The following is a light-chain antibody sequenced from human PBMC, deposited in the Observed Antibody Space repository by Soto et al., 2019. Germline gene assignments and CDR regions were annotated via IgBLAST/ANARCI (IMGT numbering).Light chain of an antibody. J-gene: IGLJ7*01. CDR3: SSYTRSSTLV. V-gene: IGLV2-14*03. CDR1: SSDIGAYNY. Sequence: QSALTQPASVSGSPGQSITISCTGTSSDIGAYNYVSWYQQHPGKAPKLMIYDVSDRPSGVSNRFSGSKSGNTASLTISGLQAEDEADYYCSSYTRSSTLVIGRGTQLTVL. CDR2: DVS.